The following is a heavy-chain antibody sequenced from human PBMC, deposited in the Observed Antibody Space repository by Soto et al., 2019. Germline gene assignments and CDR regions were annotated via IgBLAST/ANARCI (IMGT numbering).Heavy chain of an antibody. CDR2: ISGSGGST. Sequence: PGWYLRLSCAASGFTFSSYAMSWVRQAPGKGLEWVSAISGSGGSTYYADSVKGRFTISRDNSKNTLFLQMNSLRADDTAVYFCATFTFGRPFDTWGPGTMV. CDR3: ATFTFGRPFDT. CDR1: GFTFSSYA. J-gene: IGHJ3*02. D-gene: IGHD3-16*01. V-gene: IGHV3-23*01.